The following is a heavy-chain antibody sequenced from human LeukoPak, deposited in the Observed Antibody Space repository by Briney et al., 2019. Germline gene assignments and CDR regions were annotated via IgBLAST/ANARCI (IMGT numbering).Heavy chain of an antibody. CDR2: TRNKANSYTT. D-gene: IGHD4-17*01. CDR3: ARIAVTGYYFDY. J-gene: IGHJ4*02. V-gene: IGHV3-72*01. CDR1: GFTLSDHY. Sequence: GGSLRLSCAASGFTLSDHYMDWVRQAPGKGLEWVGRTRNKANSYTTEYAASVKGRFTISRDVSKNSLYLQMDSLRTEDTAVYYCARIAVTGYYFDYWGQGTLVTVSS.